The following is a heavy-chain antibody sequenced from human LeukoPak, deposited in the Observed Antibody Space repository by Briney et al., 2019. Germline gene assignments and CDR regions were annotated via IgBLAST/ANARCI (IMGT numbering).Heavy chain of an antibody. J-gene: IGHJ5*02. CDR1: GGSISISSSNW. Sequence: SGTLSLTCAVSGGSISISSSNWWSWVRQPPGKGLAWIGEINHSGSTNYTPSLKSRVTISVDKSKNQFSLKLSSVTAADTAVYYCARVPYSSGWFDPWGQGTLVTVSS. CDR2: INHSGST. V-gene: IGHV4-4*02. D-gene: IGHD6-19*01. CDR3: ARVPYSSGWFDP.